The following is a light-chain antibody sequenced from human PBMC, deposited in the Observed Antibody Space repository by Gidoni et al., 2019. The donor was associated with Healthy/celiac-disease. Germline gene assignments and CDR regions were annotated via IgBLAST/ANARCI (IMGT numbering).Light chain of an antibody. J-gene: IGLJ2*01. CDR2: GNS. Sequence: QSVLTQPPSVSGAPGQRVTISCTGSSSNIGAGYDVHWYQQLPGTAPKLLLYGNSNRPSGVPDRFSGSQSGPSASLAITGLQAEDEADYYCQSYDSSLSGYVVFGGGTKLTVL. CDR3: QSYDSSLSGYVV. V-gene: IGLV1-40*01. CDR1: SSNIGAGYD.